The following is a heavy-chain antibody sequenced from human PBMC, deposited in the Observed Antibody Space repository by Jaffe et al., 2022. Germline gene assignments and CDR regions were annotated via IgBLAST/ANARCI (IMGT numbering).Heavy chain of an antibody. V-gene: IGHV5-51*03. CDR3: VRPVPMVRGPPTLNYFDY. CDR2: IYPGDSDT. J-gene: IGHJ4*02. CDR1: GYSFTSYW. Sequence: EVQLVQSGAEVKKPGESLKISCKGSGYSFTSYWIGWVRQMPGKGLEWMGIIYPGDSDTRYSPSFQGQVTISADKSISTAYLQWSSLKASDTAMYYCVRPVPMVRGPPTLNYFDYWGQGTLVTVSS. D-gene: IGHD3-10*01.